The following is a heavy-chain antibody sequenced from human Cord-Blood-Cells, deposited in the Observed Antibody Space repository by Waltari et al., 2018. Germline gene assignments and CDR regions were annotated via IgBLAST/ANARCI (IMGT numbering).Heavy chain of an antibody. D-gene: IGHD7-27*01. V-gene: IGHV3-33*01. CDR2: IWYDGSNK. Sequence: QVQLVESGGGVVQPGRSLRLSCAASGFTFSSYGLPLVRQAPGKGLEWVAVIWYDGSNKYYADSVKGRFTISRDNSKNTLYLQMNSLRAEDTAVYYCARGPTGGAFDIWGQGTMVTVSS. J-gene: IGHJ3*02. CDR1: GFTFSSYG. CDR3: ARGPTGGAFDI.